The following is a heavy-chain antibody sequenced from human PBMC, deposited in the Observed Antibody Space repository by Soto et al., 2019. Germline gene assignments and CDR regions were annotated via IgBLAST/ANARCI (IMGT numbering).Heavy chain of an antibody. Sequence: GGSLRLSCAASGFTFSSYGMHWVRQAPGKGLEWVAVIWYDGSNKYYADSVKGRFTISRDNSKNTLYLQMNSLRAEDTAVYYCARDDSSGRYFDYWGQGTLVTVSS. CDR1: GFTFSSYG. CDR3: ARDDSSGRYFDY. V-gene: IGHV3-33*01. D-gene: IGHD3-22*01. J-gene: IGHJ4*02. CDR2: IWYDGSNK.